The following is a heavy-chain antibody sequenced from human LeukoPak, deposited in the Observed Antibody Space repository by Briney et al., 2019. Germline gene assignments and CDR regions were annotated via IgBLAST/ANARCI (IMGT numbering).Heavy chain of an antibody. CDR2: IYYSGST. V-gene: IGHV4-59*08. Sequence: SETLSLTCTVSGGSISSYCWSRIRQPPGKGLEWIGYIYYSGSTNYNPSLKSRVTISVDTSKNQFSLKLSSVTAADTAVYYCARANGAAPWFDPWGQGTLVTVSS. D-gene: IGHD2-15*01. CDR1: GGSISSYC. J-gene: IGHJ5*02. CDR3: ARANGAAPWFDP.